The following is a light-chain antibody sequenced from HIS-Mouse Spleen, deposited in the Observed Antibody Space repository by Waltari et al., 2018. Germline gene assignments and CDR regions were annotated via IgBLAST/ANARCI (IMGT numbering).Light chain of an antibody. CDR1: SSDVGSYNL. CDR3: CSYAGSSTLV. CDR2: EGS. V-gene: IGLV2-23*01. Sequence: QSALTQPASVSGSPGQSITISCTATSSDVGSYNLFPWYQQHPGKAPKLMIYEGSKRPSGVSNRFSGSKSGNTASLTISGLQAEDEADYYCCSYAGSSTLVFGGGTKLTVL. J-gene: IGLJ2*01.